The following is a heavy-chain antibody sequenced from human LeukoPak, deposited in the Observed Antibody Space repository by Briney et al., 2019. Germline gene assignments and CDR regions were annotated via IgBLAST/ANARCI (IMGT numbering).Heavy chain of an antibody. V-gene: IGHV4-4*07. CDR2: IYTSGST. CDR3: ARVGAGTGYQWDFDY. CDR1: GGSISSYY. Sequence: SETLSLTCTVSGGSISSYYWSWIRQPAGKGLEWIGRIYTSGSTNYNPSLKSRVTISVDKSKNQFSLKLSSVTAADTAVYYCARVGAGTGYQWDFDYWGQGTLVTVSS. D-gene: IGHD3/OR15-3a*01. J-gene: IGHJ4*02.